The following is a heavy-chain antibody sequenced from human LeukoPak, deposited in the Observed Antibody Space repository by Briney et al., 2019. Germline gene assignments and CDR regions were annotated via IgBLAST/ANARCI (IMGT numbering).Heavy chain of an antibody. CDR2: IIPILGIA. Sequence: SVKVSCKASGGTFSSYAISWVRQAPGQGLEWMGRIIPILGIANYAQKFQGRVTITADKSTSTAYMELSSLRSEDTAVYYCARGANYYDSSGYPFDYWGQGTLVTVSS. V-gene: IGHV1-69*04. J-gene: IGHJ4*02. CDR3: ARGANYYDSSGYPFDY. CDR1: GGTFSSYA. D-gene: IGHD3-22*01.